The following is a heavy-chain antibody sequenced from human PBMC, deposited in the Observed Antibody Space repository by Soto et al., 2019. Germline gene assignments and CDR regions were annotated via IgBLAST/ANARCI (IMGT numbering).Heavy chain of an antibody. CDR3: ARATGNAFDI. Sequence: GGSLRLSCAASGFTFSSYAMHWVRQAPGKGLEWVAVISYDGSNKYYADSVKGRFTISRDNSKNTLYLQMNSLRAEDTAVYCCARATGNAFDIWGQGTMVTVSS. D-gene: IGHD1-1*01. V-gene: IGHV3-30*04. CDR1: GFTFSSYA. J-gene: IGHJ3*02. CDR2: ISYDGSNK.